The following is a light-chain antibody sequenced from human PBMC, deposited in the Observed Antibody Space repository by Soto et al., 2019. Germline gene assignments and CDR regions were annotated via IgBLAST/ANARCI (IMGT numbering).Light chain of an antibody. CDR3: MQFAVFPRT. J-gene: IGKJ1*01. CDR1: QSLVYSDGNTY. CDR2: QVS. V-gene: IGKV2-24*01. Sequence: DIVLTQTPLSSPVTLGQPASISCRSSQSLVYSDGNTYLSWVQQRPGQPPRLLIYQVSNRFSGVPDRFSGSGAGTDFTLKISRVEAEDVAMYYCMQFAVFPRTFGQGTRVEIK.